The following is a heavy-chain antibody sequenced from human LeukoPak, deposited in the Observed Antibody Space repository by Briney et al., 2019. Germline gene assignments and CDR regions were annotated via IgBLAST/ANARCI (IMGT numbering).Heavy chain of an antibody. V-gene: IGHV1-2*02. CDR2: INPNSGGT. J-gene: IGHJ4*02. CDR3: TRQLERPTYFDY. CDR1: GYTFTGYY. D-gene: IGHD1-1*01. Sequence: ASVKVSCKASGYTFTGYYMHWVRQASGQGLEWMGWINPNSGGTNYAQKFQGRVTMTRDTSISTAYMELSRLRSDDTAVYYCTRQLERPTYFDYWGQGTLVTVSS.